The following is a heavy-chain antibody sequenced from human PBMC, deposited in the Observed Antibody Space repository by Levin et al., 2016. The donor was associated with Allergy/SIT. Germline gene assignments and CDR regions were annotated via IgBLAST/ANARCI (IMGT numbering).Heavy chain of an antibody. D-gene: IGHD6-19*01. CDR1: GFTFSGYA. CDR3: VIYSSGLYQGYNY. J-gene: IGHJ4*02. Sequence: GESLKISCVASGFTFSGYAMGWARQTPGKGLEWVANIKQDESEKYYVDSVKGRFTISRDNAKNSLYLQMDSLRAEDTAVYYCVIYSSGLYQGYNYWGQGTLVTVSS. CDR2: IKQDESEK. V-gene: IGHV3-7*03.